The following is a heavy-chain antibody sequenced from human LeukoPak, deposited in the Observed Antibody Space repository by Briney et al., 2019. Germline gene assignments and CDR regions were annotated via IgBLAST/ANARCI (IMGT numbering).Heavy chain of an antibody. CDR3: AGFTMTGPVIDY. CDR1: GFTFSSYG. CDR2: ISNDGSNK. J-gene: IGHJ4*02. D-gene: IGHD3-22*01. Sequence: PGRSLRLSCVASGFTFSSYGMHWVRQAPGKGLEWVAVISNDGSNKYYADSVKGRFTISRDNSRNTLYLQMNSLRAEDTAVFYCAGFTMTGPVIDYWGQGTLVTVSS. V-gene: IGHV3-30*03.